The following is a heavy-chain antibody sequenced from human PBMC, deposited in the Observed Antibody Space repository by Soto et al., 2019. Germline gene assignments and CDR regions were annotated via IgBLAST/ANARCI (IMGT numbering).Heavy chain of an antibody. CDR1: GFSLNSDEVG. CDR3: AHTGHLVDAFDF. V-gene: IGHV2-5*01. J-gene: IGHJ3*01. Sequence: QITLKESAPTLVKPTETLTLTCAFSGFSLNSDEVGVGWIRQPPGKALECLALLYGNGDTRFSPSLNSRLTITKDTSANLVVLSLANVDPVDTATYYCAHTGHLVDAFDFWGQGPLVTVSS. CDR2: LYGNGDT. D-gene: IGHD1-1*01.